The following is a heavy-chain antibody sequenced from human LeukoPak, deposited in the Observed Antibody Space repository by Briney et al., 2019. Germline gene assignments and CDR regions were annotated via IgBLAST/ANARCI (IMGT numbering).Heavy chain of an antibody. CDR3: AKEYPFRTDIFDY. Sequence: GGSLRLSCAASGFTFSSYGMHWVRQAPGKGLEWVAFIRYDGSNKYYADSVKGRFTISRDNSKNTLYLQMNSLRAEDTAVYYCAKEYPFRTDIFDYWGQGTLVTVSS. CDR1: GFTFSSYG. J-gene: IGHJ4*02. D-gene: IGHD3/OR15-3a*01. CDR2: IRYDGSNK. V-gene: IGHV3-30*02.